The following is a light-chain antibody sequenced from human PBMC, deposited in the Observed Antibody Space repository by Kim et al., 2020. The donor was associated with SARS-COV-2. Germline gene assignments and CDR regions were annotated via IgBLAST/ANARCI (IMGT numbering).Light chain of an antibody. CDR3: QQYDTLIT. Sequence: SASVGDRVTITCQASQDIFNYLNWYQQKPGKAPKLLIYDVSNLETGVPTRFSGSGSGTYFTLTISSLQPEDIATYCCQQYDTLITFGGGTKVDIK. J-gene: IGKJ4*01. CDR2: DVS. CDR1: QDIFNY. V-gene: IGKV1-33*01.